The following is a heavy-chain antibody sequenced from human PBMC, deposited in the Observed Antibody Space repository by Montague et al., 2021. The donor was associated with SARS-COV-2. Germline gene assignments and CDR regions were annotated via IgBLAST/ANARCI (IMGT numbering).Heavy chain of an antibody. J-gene: IGHJ4*02. V-gene: IGHV4-59*01. Sequence: SETLSLTCTVSGSSISSYYWSWIRQPPGKGLEWIGYIYYSGSTNYNPSLKSPVTISVDTSKNQFSLKLSSVTAADTAVYYCARGDAEMATVKSGDPFYHVDYWGQGTLVTVSA. CDR3: ARGDAEMATVKSGDPFYHVDY. CDR1: GSSISSYY. CDR2: IYYSGST. D-gene: IGHD5-24*01.